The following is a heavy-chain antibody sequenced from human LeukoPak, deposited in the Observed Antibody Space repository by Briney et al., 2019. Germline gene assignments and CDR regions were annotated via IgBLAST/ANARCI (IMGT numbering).Heavy chain of an antibody. D-gene: IGHD3-9*01. Sequence: GGTLRLSCAASGITFSNYGMSWVRQAPGKGLEWVAAISNSAGRTYYADSVKGRFTISRDNSKDTLFLLTNTLRADDTAVYYCAAMTGPTFDYWGQGALVTISS. CDR1: GITFSNYG. J-gene: IGHJ4*02. CDR2: ISNSAGRT. CDR3: AAMTGPTFDY. V-gene: IGHV3-23*01.